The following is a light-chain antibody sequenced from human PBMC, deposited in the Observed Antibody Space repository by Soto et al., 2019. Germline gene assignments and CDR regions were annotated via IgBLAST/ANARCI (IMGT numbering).Light chain of an antibody. Sequence: EIVMTQSPATLSVSPGERATLSCRASQSVSSYLAWYQQKPGQAPRLLIYDASNRATGIPARFSGSGSGTDFTLTISSLEPEDFAVYYCQQRSNWRITFGQGTRLEIK. V-gene: IGKV3-11*01. CDR3: QQRSNWRIT. J-gene: IGKJ5*01. CDR1: QSVSSY. CDR2: DAS.